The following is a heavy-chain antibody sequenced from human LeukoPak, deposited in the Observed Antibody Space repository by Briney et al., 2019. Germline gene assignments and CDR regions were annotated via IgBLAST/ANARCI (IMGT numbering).Heavy chain of an antibody. CDR3: ARGRRGTYSSGWYTTNWYFDL. CDR2: IYYSGST. J-gene: IGHJ2*01. Sequence: PSETLSLTCTVSGGSISSYYWSWIRQPPGKGLEWIGYIYYSGSTNYNPSLKSRVTISVDTSKNQFSLKLSSVTAADTAVYYCARGRRGTYSSGWYTTNWYFDLWGRGTLVTVSS. D-gene: IGHD6-19*01. CDR1: GGSISSYY. V-gene: IGHV4-59*12.